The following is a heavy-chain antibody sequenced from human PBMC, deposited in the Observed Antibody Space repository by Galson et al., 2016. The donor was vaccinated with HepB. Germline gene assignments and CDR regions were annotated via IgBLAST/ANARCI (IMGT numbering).Heavy chain of an antibody. CDR2: ISGSGGST. J-gene: IGHJ4*02. Sequence: SLRLSCAASGFTFSSYAMSWVRQAPGKGLEWVSAISGSGGSTYHADSVKGRFTISRDNSKNTLNLQMDSLRVEDTALYSCAKRAGGGTYYAIDYWGQGTLVTVAS. CDR1: GFTFSSYA. V-gene: IGHV3-23*01. CDR3: AKRAGGGTYYAIDY. D-gene: IGHD1-26*01.